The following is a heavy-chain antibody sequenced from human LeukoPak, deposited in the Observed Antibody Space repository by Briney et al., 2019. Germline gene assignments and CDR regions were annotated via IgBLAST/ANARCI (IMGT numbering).Heavy chain of an antibody. V-gene: IGHV4-39*07. CDR1: GGSISSSSYY. CDR2: IYYSGST. D-gene: IGHD3-3*01. Sequence: SGTLSLTCTVSGGSISSSSYYWGWIRQPPGRGLEWIGSIYYSGSTYYNPSLKSRVTISVDTSKNQFSLKLSSVTAADTAVYYCARNYDFWSGYYLWGQETLVTVSS. CDR3: ARNYDFWSGYYL. J-gene: IGHJ4*02.